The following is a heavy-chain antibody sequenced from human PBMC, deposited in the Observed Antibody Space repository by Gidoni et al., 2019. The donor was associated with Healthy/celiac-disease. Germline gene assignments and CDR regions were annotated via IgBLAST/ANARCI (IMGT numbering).Heavy chain of an antibody. Sequence: QLQLQESGPGLVKPSETLSLTCTVPGASISSSSSYWGWIRQPPGKGLEWIGSIYYSGSTYYNPSLKSRVTISVDTSKNQFSLKLSSVTAADTAVYYCARGSSWTHYFDYWGQGTLVTVSS. V-gene: IGHV4-39*01. CDR3: ARGSSWTHYFDY. CDR2: IYYSGST. J-gene: IGHJ4*02. D-gene: IGHD6-13*01. CDR1: GASISSSSSY.